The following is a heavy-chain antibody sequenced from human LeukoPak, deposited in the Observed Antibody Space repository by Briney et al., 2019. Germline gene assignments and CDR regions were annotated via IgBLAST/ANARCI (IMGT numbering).Heavy chain of an antibody. J-gene: IGHJ4*02. CDR1: GGSFSGYY. Sequence: SETLSLTCAVYGGSFSGYYWSWIRQPPGKGLEWIGEINHSGSTNYNPSLKSRVTISVDTSKNQFSLKLSSVTAADTAVYYCARAFTYYDILTGYYEPHTTLDYWGQGTLVTVSS. D-gene: IGHD3-9*01. CDR2: INHSGST. V-gene: IGHV4-34*01. CDR3: ARAFTYYDILTGYYEPHTTLDY.